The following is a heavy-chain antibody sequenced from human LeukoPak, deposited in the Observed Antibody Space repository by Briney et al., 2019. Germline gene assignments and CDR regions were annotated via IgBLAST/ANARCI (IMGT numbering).Heavy chain of an antibody. V-gene: IGHV3-23*01. J-gene: IGHJ4*02. D-gene: IGHD4-17*01. CDR3: AKEGPPGDYDG. CDR2: ISSSGGST. Sequence: GGSLRLSCAASGFTFSRNAMGWVRQAPGKGLEWVSAISSSGGSTYYADSVKGRFTISRDNSKNTLYLQMNSLRAEDTAVYYCAKEGPPGDYDGWGQGTLDTVSS. CDR1: GFTFSRNA.